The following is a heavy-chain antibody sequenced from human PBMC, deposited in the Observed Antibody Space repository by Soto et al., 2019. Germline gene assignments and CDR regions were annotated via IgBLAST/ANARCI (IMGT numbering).Heavy chain of an antibody. V-gene: IGHV1-2*02. CDR3: AARHFWSGPWTETRLDY. CDR1: GYRFIDYF. J-gene: IGHJ4*02. Sequence: ASVKVSCKASGYRFIDYFMHWVRRAPGQGLEWMGWINPKSGGTKIAQKFQGRTTMTRDTSINTVFMELTSVTAADTAVYYCAARHFWSGPWTETRLDYWGQGTLVTVSS. CDR2: INPKSGGT. D-gene: IGHD3-3*02.